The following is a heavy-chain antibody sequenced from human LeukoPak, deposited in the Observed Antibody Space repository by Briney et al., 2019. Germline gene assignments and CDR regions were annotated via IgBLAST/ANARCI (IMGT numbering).Heavy chain of an antibody. J-gene: IGHJ5*02. V-gene: IGHV3-48*01. CDR3: ARDYFGPFEA. CDR2: ISSSSNTV. D-gene: IGHD2/OR15-2a*01. CDR1: GLAFSDYS. Sequence: GGSLRLSCAASGLAFSDYSFNWLRQAPGKGLEWISFISSSSNTVYYADSVKGRFTISRDNARNSLYLQMNSLRAEDTALYYCARDYFGPFEAWGQGTLVTVSS.